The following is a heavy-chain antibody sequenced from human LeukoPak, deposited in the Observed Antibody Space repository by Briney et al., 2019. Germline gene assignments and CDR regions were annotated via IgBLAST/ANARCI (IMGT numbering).Heavy chain of an antibody. Sequence: GGSLRLSCAASGFTFSSYAMSWVPKAPGKGLEWVSAISGSGGSTYYADSVKGRFTISRDNSKNTLYLQMNSLRAEDTAVYYCAARYSSGWYYFDYWGQGTLVTVSS. CDR2: ISGSGGST. D-gene: IGHD6-19*01. J-gene: IGHJ4*02. CDR3: AARYSSGWYYFDY. CDR1: GFTFSSYA. V-gene: IGHV3-23*01.